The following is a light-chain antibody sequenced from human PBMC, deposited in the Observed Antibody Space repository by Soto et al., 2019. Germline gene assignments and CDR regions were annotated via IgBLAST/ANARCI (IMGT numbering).Light chain of an antibody. CDR2: DAS. Sequence: VLSQSPSTLSLSPGERATLSCRASQSVSSYLAWYQQKPGQAPRLLIYDASNRATGIPARFSGSGSGTDFTLTISSLEPADFAVYYCQQRSNRLLTFGGGTKVDIK. CDR1: QSVSSY. J-gene: IGKJ4*01. V-gene: IGKV3-11*01. CDR3: QQRSNRLLT.